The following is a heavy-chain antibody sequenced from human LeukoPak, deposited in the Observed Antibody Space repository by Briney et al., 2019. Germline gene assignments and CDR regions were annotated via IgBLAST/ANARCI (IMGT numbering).Heavy chain of an antibody. V-gene: IGHV3-48*01. Sequence: GGSLRLSCAASGFTFSSYSMSWVRQAPGKGLEWVSYISSSSSTIYYADSVKGRFTISRDNAKNSLYLQMNSLRAEDTAVYYCARASRYDFWSGYPYYFDYWGQGTLVTVSS. D-gene: IGHD3-3*01. J-gene: IGHJ4*02. CDR1: GFTFSSYS. CDR3: ARASRYDFWSGYPYYFDY. CDR2: ISSSSSTI.